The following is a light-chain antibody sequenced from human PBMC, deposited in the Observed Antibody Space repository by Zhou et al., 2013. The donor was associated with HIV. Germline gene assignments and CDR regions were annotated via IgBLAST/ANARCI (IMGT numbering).Light chain of an antibody. CDR2: GAS. CDR3: QQYGGSPPIT. V-gene: IGKV3-20*01. CDR1: QSVSSNY. J-gene: IGKJ5*01. Sequence: EIVLTQSPGTLSLSPGERATLSCRASQSVSSNYLAWYQQRPGQAPRRLIYGASNRATGIPDRFSGDGSGTDFTLTISRLEPEDFAVYYCQQYGGSPPITFGQGHDWXL.